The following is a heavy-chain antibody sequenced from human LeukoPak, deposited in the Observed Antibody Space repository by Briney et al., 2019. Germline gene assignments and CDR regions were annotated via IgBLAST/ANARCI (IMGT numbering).Heavy chain of an antibody. D-gene: IGHD3-10*01. Sequence: PGGSLRLSCTASGFTFGDHSMSWVRQAPGKGLEWVGFIRSKAYGGTTAYAASVKGRFPISRDDSKSIAYLQMNSLKTEDTAVYYCTRLYFYGSGDFSRFDPWGQGTLVIVSS. CDR2: IRSKAYGGTT. CDR3: TRLYFYGSGDFSRFDP. J-gene: IGHJ5*02. CDR1: GFTFGDHS. V-gene: IGHV3-49*04.